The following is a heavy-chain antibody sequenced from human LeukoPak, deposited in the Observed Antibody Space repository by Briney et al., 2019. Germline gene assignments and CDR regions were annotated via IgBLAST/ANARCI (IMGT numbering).Heavy chain of an antibody. CDR2: IYTSGST. CDR1: GGSISSGSYY. D-gene: IGHD3-16*02. V-gene: IGHV4-61*02. Sequence: SETLSLTCIVSGGSISSGSYYWSWIRQPAGKGLEWIGRIYTSGSTNYNPSLKSRVTISVDTSKNQSSLKLSSVTAADTAVYYCARDAREYDYVWGSYRSNWFDPWGQGTLVTVSS. CDR3: ARDAREYDYVWGSYRSNWFDP. J-gene: IGHJ5*02.